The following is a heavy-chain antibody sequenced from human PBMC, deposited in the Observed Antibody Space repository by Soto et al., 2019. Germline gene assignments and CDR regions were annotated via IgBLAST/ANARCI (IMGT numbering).Heavy chain of an antibody. J-gene: IGHJ4*02. D-gene: IGHD6-19*01. Sequence: PSQTLSLTCAISGDSVSSNSAAWNWIRQSPSRGLEWLGRTYYRSKWYNDYAVSVKSRITINPDTSKNQFSLQLNSVTPEDTAVYYCASWAPPGGGWYVDKGVDCPWGQGTLVPVSS. V-gene: IGHV6-1*01. CDR3: ASWAPPGGGWYVDKGVDCP. CDR1: GDSVSSNSAA. CDR2: TYYRSKWYN.